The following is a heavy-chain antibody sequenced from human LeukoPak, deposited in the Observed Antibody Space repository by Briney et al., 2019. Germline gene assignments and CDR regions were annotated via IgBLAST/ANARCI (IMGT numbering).Heavy chain of an antibody. D-gene: IGHD6-19*01. V-gene: IGHV3-53*01. J-gene: IGHJ4*02. CDR2: IYSGGST. Sequence: PGGSLRLSCAASGFTVSSNYMSWVRQAPGKGLEWVSVIYSGGSTYYADSVKGRFTISRDNSKNTLYLQMNSLRAEDTAVYYCARDDYSSGWYYFDYWGQGTLVTVSS. CDR1: GFTVSSNY. CDR3: ARDDYSSGWYYFDY.